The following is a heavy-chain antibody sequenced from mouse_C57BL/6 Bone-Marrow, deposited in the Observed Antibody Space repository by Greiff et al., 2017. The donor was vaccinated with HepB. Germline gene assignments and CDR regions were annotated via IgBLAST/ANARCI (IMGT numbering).Heavy chain of an antibody. J-gene: IGHJ2*01. CDR2: IYPRSGNT. Sequence: QVQLQQSGAELARPGASVKLSCKASGYTFTSYGISWVKQRTGQGLEWIGEIYPRSGNTYYNEKFKGKATLTADKSSSTAYMELRSLTSEDSAVYFCARSRDPLYYYGSSLFDYWGQGTTLTVSS. CDR3: ARSRDPLYYYGSSLFDY. D-gene: IGHD1-1*01. V-gene: IGHV1-81*01. CDR1: GYTFTSYG.